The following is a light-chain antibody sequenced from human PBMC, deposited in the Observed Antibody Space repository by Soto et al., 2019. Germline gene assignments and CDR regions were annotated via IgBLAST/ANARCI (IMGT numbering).Light chain of an antibody. CDR1: QTVGSDY. J-gene: IGKJ2*01. Sequence: EVVLTQSPGTLALSPGKRATLSCRASQTVGSDYLAWYQHKAGQAPRLLIYGASAQATGIPGRFSGSGSGTGFTLTISILESGDFAFYYCQQYRSAPYTFGQGSKLEI. V-gene: IGKV3-20*01. CDR2: GAS. CDR3: QQYRSAPYT.